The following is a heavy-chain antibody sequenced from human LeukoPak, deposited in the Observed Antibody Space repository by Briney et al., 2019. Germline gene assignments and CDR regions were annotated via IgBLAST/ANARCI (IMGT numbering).Heavy chain of an antibody. CDR3: ARYIAVAGYFDY. V-gene: IGHV1-18*01. CDR2: ISAYNGNT. CDR1: GYTFTSYG. D-gene: IGHD6-19*01. J-gene: IGHJ4*02. Sequence: ASVKVSXKASGYTFTSYGISWVRQAPGQGLEWMGWISAYNGNTNYAQKLQGRVTMTTDTSTSTAYMELRSLRSDDTAVYYCARYIAVAGYFDYWGQGTLVTVSS.